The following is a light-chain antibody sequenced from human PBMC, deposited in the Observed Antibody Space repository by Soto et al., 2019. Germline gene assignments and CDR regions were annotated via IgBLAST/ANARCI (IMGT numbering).Light chain of an antibody. V-gene: IGKV1-12*01. CDR2: AAS. Sequence: DIQMTRAPSSVSASVGDRVSISCRASQGINSRLVWYQKEPGKGPKILIHAASTLQSGVPSRFSGSGSGTNFTLTINNVQPEDFATYYCQQSNSFPITFGGGTKVDIK. CDR1: QGINSR. CDR3: QQSNSFPIT. J-gene: IGKJ4*01.